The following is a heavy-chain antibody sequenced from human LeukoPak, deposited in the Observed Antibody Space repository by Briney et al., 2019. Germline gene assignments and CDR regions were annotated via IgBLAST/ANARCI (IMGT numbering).Heavy chain of an antibody. CDR2: IYSGGST. J-gene: IGHJ4*02. CDR3: ARGKSSSWYYFDY. Sequence: PGGSLRLSCAASGFTVSSNYMSWVRQAPGKGLEWVSVIYSGGSTYYADSVKGRFTISRDNSKNTLYLQMNSLRAEDTAVYYCARGKSSSWYYFDYRGQGTLVTVSS. CDR1: GFTVSSNY. V-gene: IGHV3-53*01. D-gene: IGHD6-13*01.